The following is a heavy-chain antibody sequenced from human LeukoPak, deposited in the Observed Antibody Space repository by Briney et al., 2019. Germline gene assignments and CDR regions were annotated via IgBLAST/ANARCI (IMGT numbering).Heavy chain of an antibody. CDR1: GYTFNTYD. Sequence: ASVTLSCKASGYTFNTYDINWVRQAPGQGPEWMGWVNPYNGKTVYAPKLQGRVSISSNNSINTAYMEFSGLKSDDTAVYFCARGRRLRGVTSRPIYYYYYMDVWGGGTTVTVSS. CDR2: VNPYNGKT. J-gene: IGHJ6*03. D-gene: IGHD3-10*01. V-gene: IGHV1-8*03. CDR3: ARGRRLRGVTSRPIYYYYYMDV.